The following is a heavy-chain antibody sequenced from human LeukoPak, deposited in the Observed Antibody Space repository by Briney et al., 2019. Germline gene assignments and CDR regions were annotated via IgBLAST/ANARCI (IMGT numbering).Heavy chain of an antibody. CDR3: ARARLDSSGPDAFDI. Sequence: ASVKVSCKASGYTFTSYDINWVRQATGQGLEWMGRMNPNSGNTGYAQKFQGRVTITRNTSISTAYMELSSLRSEDTAVYYCARARLDSSGPDAFDIWGQGTMVTVSS. D-gene: IGHD3-22*01. V-gene: IGHV1-8*01. CDR1: GYTFTSYD. CDR2: MNPNSGNT. J-gene: IGHJ3*02.